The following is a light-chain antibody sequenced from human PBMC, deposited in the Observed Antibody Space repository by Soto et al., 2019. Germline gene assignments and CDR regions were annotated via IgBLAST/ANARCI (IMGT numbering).Light chain of an antibody. J-gene: IGKJ1*01. Sequence: EIVLTQSPGTLSLSPGERATLSCRASQSVSSSYLAWYQQKPGQAPRLLIYGASSRATGIPVRFSGSGSGTDFTLTISRLEAEDVSVYYCQQYGSSPPTFGQGTKVEIK. CDR2: GAS. CDR3: QQYGSSPPT. V-gene: IGKV3-20*01. CDR1: QSVSSSY.